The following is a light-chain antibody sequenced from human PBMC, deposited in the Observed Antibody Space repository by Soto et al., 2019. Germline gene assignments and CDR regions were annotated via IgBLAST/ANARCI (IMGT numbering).Light chain of an antibody. Sequence: QSVLTQPPSASAPPGQRVTISCSAARSNIGPNAVNWYQQLPGTAPRLLIYNNNQRPSGVPDRFSGSKSGTSASLAITGLQPDDEGTYFCPAWADSLNVLYVFGTGTKLTVL. CDR2: NNN. V-gene: IGLV1-44*01. CDR1: RSNIGPNA. J-gene: IGLJ1*01. CDR3: PAWADSLNVLYV.